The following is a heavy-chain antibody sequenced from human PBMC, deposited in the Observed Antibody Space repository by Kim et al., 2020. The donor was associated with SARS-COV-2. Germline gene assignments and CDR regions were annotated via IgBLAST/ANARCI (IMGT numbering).Heavy chain of an antibody. J-gene: IGHJ6*02. CDR3: ARAGCFYYYGMDV. V-gene: IGHV4-30-2*05. Sequence: SYPSRRSRVTKSVDTSKTQFSLKLGSVTAADTAVYYCARAGCFYYYGMDVWGQGTTVTVSS. D-gene: IGHD2-21*01.